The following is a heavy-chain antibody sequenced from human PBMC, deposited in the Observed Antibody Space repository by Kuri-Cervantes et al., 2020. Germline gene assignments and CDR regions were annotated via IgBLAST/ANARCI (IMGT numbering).Heavy chain of an antibody. CDR3: ARQARNYYDMRAFDI. J-gene: IGHJ3*02. V-gene: IGHV4-39*01. Sequence: SETLSLTCAVYGGSFSGYYWGWIRQPPGKGLEWIGSIYYSGSTYYNPSLKSRVTISVDTSKNQFSLKLSSVTAADTAVYYCARQARNYYDMRAFDIWGQGTMVTVSS. CDR2: IYYSGST. CDR1: GGSFSGYY. D-gene: IGHD3-22*01.